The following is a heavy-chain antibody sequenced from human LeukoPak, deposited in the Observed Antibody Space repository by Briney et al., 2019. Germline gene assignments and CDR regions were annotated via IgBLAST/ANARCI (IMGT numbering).Heavy chain of an antibody. CDR2: IGAYNGNT. CDR3: ARDLRAFVATKGFDY. V-gene: IGHV1-18*01. Sequence: ASVKVSCKASGYTFTSYGTSWVRQAPGQGLEWMGWIGAYNGNTNYAQKLQGRVTMTTDTSTSTAYMELRSLRSDDTAVYYCARDLRAFVATKGFDYWGQGTLVTVSS. D-gene: IGHD5-12*01. CDR1: GYTFTSYG. J-gene: IGHJ4*02.